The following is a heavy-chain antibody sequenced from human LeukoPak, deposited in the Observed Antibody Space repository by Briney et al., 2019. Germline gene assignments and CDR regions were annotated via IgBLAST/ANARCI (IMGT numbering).Heavy chain of an antibody. D-gene: IGHD4-17*01. CDR3: ASLSYGDYDFDY. J-gene: IGHJ4*02. CDR2: ISGSGGST. CDR1: GFTFSSYA. Sequence: GGSLRLSCAASGFTFSSYAMSWVRQAPGKGLEWVSAISGSGGSTYYADSVKGRFTISRDNSKNTPYLQMNSLRAEDTAVYYCASLSYGDYDFDYWGQGTLVTVSS. V-gene: IGHV3-23*01.